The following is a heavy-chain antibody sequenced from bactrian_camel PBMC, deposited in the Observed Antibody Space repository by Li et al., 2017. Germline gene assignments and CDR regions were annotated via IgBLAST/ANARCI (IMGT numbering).Heavy chain of an antibody. J-gene: IGHJ6*01. V-gene: IGHV3S67*01. CDR2: IDSAGSP. Sequence: LVESGGGLVQPGGSLRLSCAASGFTFSSYYMAWFRQAPGKEREGVAAIDSAGSPTYTYSVEGRFTISKDNVKNTLYLQMNSLKAEDTATYYCAADRVRLPSGGSWLTHLASFGFWGQGTQVTVS. CDR3: AADRVRLPSGGSWLTHLASFGF. D-gene: IGHD2*01. CDR1: GFTFSSYY.